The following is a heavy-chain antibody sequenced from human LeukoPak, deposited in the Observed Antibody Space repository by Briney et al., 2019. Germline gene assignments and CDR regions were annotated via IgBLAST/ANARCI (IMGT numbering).Heavy chain of an antibody. Sequence: GGCLRLSCAASGFSFSDYYMSWVREAPGKGVEWVSYISNRGSYIYYADSVKGGFTISRDNAKNSLYLQMTTLRAEDTAVYYCARFPLEYYSDSREAFDVWGQGTMVTVSS. CDR3: ARFPLEYYSDSREAFDV. V-gene: IGHV3-11*04. CDR1: GFSFSDYY. D-gene: IGHD3-22*01. J-gene: IGHJ3*01. CDR2: ISNRGSYI.